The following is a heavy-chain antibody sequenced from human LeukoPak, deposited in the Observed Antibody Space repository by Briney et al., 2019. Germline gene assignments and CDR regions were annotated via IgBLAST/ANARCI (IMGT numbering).Heavy chain of an antibody. Sequence: SETLSLTCTVSGGSISSYYWSWTRQPPGKGLEWIGYIYYSGSTNYNPSLKSRVTISVDTSKNQFSLKLSSVTAADTAVYYCARVVYGSGFDAFDIWGQGTMVTVSS. CDR3: ARVVYGSGFDAFDI. J-gene: IGHJ3*02. V-gene: IGHV4-59*01. D-gene: IGHD3-10*01. CDR2: IYYSGST. CDR1: GGSISSYY.